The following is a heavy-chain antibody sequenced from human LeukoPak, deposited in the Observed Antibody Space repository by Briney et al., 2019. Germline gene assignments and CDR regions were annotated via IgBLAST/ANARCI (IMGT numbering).Heavy chain of an antibody. J-gene: IGHJ4*02. CDR2: IYYTGAT. CDR3: ARAGYSYGTGYYFDY. V-gene: IGHV4-59*01. D-gene: IGHD5-18*01. CDR1: DGSISNYY. Sequence: SETLSLTCTVSDGSISNYYWSWLRLPPGKGLEWLGYIYYTGATNYSPSLKSRVTISLDTSKNQFSLRLSSVTAADAAVYYCARAGYSYGTGYYFDYWGQGALVTVSS.